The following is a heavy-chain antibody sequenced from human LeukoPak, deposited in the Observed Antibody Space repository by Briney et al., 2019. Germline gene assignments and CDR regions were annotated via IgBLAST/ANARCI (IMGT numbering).Heavy chain of an antibody. D-gene: IGHD6-13*01. J-gene: IGHJ4*02. CDR1: GYTFSNYG. CDR3: ARGGAYSSSWYFDY. V-gene: IGHV1-18*01. CDR2: ISANNGNT. Sequence: GASVKVSCKASGYTFSNYGISWVRQAPGQGLEWMGRISANNGNTNYAQRLQGRVTMTTDTSTSTAYMELRSLRSDDTAVYYCARGGAYSSSWYFDYWGQGTLVTVSS.